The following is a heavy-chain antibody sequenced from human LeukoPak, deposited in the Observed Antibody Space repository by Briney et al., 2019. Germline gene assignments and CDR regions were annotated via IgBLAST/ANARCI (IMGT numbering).Heavy chain of an antibody. CDR2: IYSGGST. V-gene: IGHV3-53*01. CDR3: ASSQLLWFGEPKDDAFDI. D-gene: IGHD3-10*01. Sequence: GGSLRLSCAASGFTVSSNYMSWVRQAPGKGLEWVSVIYSGGSTYYADSVKGRFTIPRDNSKNTLYLQVNSLRAEDTAVYYCASSQLLWFGEPKDDAFDIWGQGTMVTVSS. CDR1: GFTVSSNY. J-gene: IGHJ3*02.